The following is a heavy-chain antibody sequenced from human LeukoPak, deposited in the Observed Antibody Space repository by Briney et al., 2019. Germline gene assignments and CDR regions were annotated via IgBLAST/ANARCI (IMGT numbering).Heavy chain of an antibody. D-gene: IGHD1-20*01. CDR3: ARGGNWNLPRRVDV. CDR2: INHSGST. V-gene: IGHV4-34*01. Sequence: SETLSLTCAVYGGSFSGYYWSWVRQPPGKGLEWIGEINHSGSTNYNPSLKSRVTISVDTSKNQFSLKLSSVTAADTAVYYCARGGNWNLPRRVDVWGQGTMVTVSS. CDR1: GGSFSGYY. J-gene: IGHJ3*01.